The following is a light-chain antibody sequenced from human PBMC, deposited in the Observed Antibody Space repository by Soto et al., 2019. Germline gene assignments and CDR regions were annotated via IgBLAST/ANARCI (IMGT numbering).Light chain of an antibody. V-gene: IGLV1-40*01. CDR2: ANT. Sequence: QSVLTQPPSVSGAPGQRVTISCTGTSSNIGAGYNVHWYQHPPGTAPRLLIYANTNRPSGVPDRFAASKSGTSATLAIIGLQAEDEGAYYCQSFDITTRDTLFGGGTKLTVL. CDR3: QSFDITTRDTL. CDR1: SSNIGAGYN. J-gene: IGLJ2*01.